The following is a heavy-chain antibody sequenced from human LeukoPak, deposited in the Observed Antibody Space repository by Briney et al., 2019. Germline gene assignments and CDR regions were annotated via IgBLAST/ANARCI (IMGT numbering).Heavy chain of an antibody. CDR3: ARDSSLWFGKRFDY. D-gene: IGHD3-10*01. CDR1: GFTFSSYS. J-gene: IGHJ4*02. CDR2: ISSSSSTI. Sequence: PGGSLRLSCAASGFTFSSYSMNWVRQAPGKGLEWVSYISSSSSTIYYADSVKGRFTISRDNAKNSLYLQMSSLRAEDTAVYYCARDSSLWFGKRFDYWGQGTLVTVSS. V-gene: IGHV3-48*01.